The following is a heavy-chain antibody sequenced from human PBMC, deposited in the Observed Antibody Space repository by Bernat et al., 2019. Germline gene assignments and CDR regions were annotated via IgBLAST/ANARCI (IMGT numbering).Heavy chain of an antibody. CDR2: IYYSGTT. Sequence: QLQLQESGPGLVKPSETLSLTCTVSGGSISSSSYYWGWIQQPPGKGLEWIGSIYYSGTTYYNPSLKSRVTISVDTSKNQFSLKLSSVTAADTAVYYCARQAGYYYGSGTYYNGNFDYWGQGTLVTVSS. V-gene: IGHV4-39*01. CDR1: GGSISSSSYY. D-gene: IGHD3-10*01. J-gene: IGHJ4*02. CDR3: ARQAGYYYGSGTYYNGNFDY.